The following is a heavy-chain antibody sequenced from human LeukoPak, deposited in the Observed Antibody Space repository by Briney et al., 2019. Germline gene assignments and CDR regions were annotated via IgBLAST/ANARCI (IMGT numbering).Heavy chain of an antibody. V-gene: IGHV1-18*01. CDR1: GYTFTSYG. J-gene: IGHJ6*02. CDR3: ARDAGQYYYGSGRYYYGMDV. Sequence: ASVKVSCKASGYTFTSYGIIWVRQAPGQGLEWMGWISAYNGNTNYAQKLQGRVTMTTDTSTSTAYMELRSLRSDDTAVYYCARDAGQYYYGSGRYYYGMDVWGQGTTVTVSS. CDR2: ISAYNGNT. D-gene: IGHD3-10*01.